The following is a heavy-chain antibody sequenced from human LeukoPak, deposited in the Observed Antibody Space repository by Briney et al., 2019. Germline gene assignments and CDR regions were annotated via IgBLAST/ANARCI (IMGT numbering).Heavy chain of an antibody. Sequence: GGSLRLSCAASGFTFSSCWMHWVRQAPGKGLVWVSRIKPDGSDTNYADSVKGRFTISRDNAKNTVYLQMNSLRAEDTAVYYCARGKYGGYFIDYWGQGTLVTVSS. CDR3: ARGKYGGYFIDY. D-gene: IGHD5-12*01. CDR1: GFTFSSCW. V-gene: IGHV3-74*01. J-gene: IGHJ4*02. CDR2: IKPDGSDT.